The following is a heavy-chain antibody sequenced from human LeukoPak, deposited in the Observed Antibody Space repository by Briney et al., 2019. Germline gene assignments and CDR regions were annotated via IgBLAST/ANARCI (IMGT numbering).Heavy chain of an antibody. J-gene: IGHJ4*02. CDR2: IYYSGST. Sequence: PSEPLSLTCTVSGGSISNYYWRWLRQPPGKGLEWIGYIYYSGSTNYNPSLKSRVTISIDTSKNQFYLKLNSVTAADTAVYYCARGGFVVPAAFVYWGQGTLVTVSS. D-gene: IGHD2-2*01. CDR3: ARGGFVVPAAFVY. V-gene: IGHV4-59*01. CDR1: GGSISNYY.